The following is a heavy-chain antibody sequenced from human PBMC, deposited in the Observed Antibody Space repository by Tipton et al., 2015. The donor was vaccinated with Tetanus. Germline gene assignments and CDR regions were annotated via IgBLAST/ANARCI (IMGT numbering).Heavy chain of an antibody. CDR1: GGPVSSSNW. V-gene: IGHV4-4*02. D-gene: IGHD3-3*01. CDR2: IYYSGTT. Sequence: TLSLTCDVSGGPVSSSNWWSWVRQAPGKGLEWIGEIYYSGTTNYNPSLKSRVTISTDKSKNQVSLRLNSVTAADTAVYYCARANYAFPNKGPFDFWGQGILVLVSS. J-gene: IGHJ4*02. CDR3: ARANYAFPNKGPFDF.